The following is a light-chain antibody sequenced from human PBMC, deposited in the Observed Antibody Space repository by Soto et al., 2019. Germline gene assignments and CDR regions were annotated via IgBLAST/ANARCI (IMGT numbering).Light chain of an antibody. CDR1: QSVSSNY. V-gene: IGKV3-20*01. CDR2: ATS. J-gene: IGKJ2*03. CDR3: QQYGDYNSPRYS. Sequence: EIVLTQSPGTLSLSPGDRVTLSCRASQSVSSNYLACYQQKPGQAPRLLIYATSARATGIPGRFSGSGSGTDFTLTISRLEPEDFAMYYCQQYGDYNSPRYSFGQGTRLEI.